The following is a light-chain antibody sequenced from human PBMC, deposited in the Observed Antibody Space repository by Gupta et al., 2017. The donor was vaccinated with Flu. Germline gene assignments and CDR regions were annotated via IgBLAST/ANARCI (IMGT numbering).Light chain of an antibody. V-gene: IGKV1-16*02. CDR3: QQYYSSPST. J-gene: IGKJ1*01. Sequence: PSSPSASVGDRVTITFRERQGINNSLAWFQQKPGKAPKSLIYGAFRVHSGVPSQISGSGSGTDFTLTISSLQPDDFATYYCQQYYSSPSTFGQG. CDR1: QGINNS. CDR2: GAF.